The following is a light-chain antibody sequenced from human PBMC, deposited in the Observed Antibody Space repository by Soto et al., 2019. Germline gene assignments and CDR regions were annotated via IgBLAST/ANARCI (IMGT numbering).Light chain of an antibody. V-gene: IGKV3-20*01. CDR1: QRVGGNY. CDR2: NAS. CDR3: QQYGSITWT. J-gene: IGKJ1*01. Sequence: ELVLTQSPVTLSLSPGERATLSCRASQRVGGNYLAWYQQKRGQSPRLLIYNASSRATDIPDRFSGSGSGTDFTLTITKVELEDFAVYYCQQYGSITWTFGQGTKLEMK.